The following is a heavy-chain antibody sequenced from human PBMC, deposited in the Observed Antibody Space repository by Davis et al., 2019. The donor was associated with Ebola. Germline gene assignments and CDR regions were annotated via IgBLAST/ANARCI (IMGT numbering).Heavy chain of an antibody. J-gene: IGHJ4*02. CDR1: GGSFSGYY. Sequence: SETLSLTCAVYGGSFSGYYWSWIRQPPGKGLEWIGEINHSGSTNYNPSLKSRVTISVDTSKNQFSLKLSSVTAADTAVYYCARTYYDILTGYYKGTYWGQGTLVTVSS. D-gene: IGHD3-9*01. V-gene: IGHV4-34*01. CDR2: INHSGST. CDR3: ARTYYDILTGYYKGTY.